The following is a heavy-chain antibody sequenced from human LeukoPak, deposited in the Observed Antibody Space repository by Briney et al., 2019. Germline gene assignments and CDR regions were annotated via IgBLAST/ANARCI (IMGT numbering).Heavy chain of an antibody. V-gene: IGHV4-39*07. J-gene: IGHJ5*02. Sequence: SETLSLTCTVSGGSISSSSYYWGWIRQPPGKGLEWIGSIYYSGSTYYNPSLKSRVTISVDTSKNQFSLKLSSVTAADTAVYYCARERYSSSWYKGGWFDPWGQGTLVTVSS. CDR3: ARERYSSSWYKGGWFDP. D-gene: IGHD6-13*01. CDR1: GGSISSSSYY. CDR2: IYYSGST.